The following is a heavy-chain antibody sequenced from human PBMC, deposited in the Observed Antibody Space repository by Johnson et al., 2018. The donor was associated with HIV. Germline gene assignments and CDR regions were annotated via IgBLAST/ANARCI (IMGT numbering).Heavy chain of an antibody. J-gene: IGHJ3*02. V-gene: IGHV3-15*01. D-gene: IGHD1-26*01. CDR1: RFTFSSYA. CDR3: ARVKGATNALDI. CDR2: IKSESDGGAT. Sequence: VQLVESGGGVVQPGRSLILSCAASRFTFSSYAMHWVRQAPGKGLEWIARIKSESDGGATDYSVPVRGRFTVSRDDSKNTLYLQMNSLKTEDTSLNYCARVKGATNALDIWGQGTMVTVSS.